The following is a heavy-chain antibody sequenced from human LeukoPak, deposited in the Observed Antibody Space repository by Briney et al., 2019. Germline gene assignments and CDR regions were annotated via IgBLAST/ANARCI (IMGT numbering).Heavy chain of an antibody. Sequence: SETLSLTCTLSGGSISSYYWSWIRQPAGKGLEYIGRLNTGGSTNYNPPLKGRVTMSLDTSKNEFSLKMNSVTAADTAVYYCARLYLPATRFDYWGQGTLVTVSS. CDR1: GGSISSYY. D-gene: IGHD5-24*01. CDR3: ARLYLPATRFDY. J-gene: IGHJ4*02. CDR2: LNTGGST. V-gene: IGHV4-4*07.